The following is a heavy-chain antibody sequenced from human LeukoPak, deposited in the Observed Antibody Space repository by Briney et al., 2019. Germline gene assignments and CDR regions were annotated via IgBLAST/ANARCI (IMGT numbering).Heavy chain of an antibody. CDR2: ISSSGSTI. CDR1: GFTFSSYE. CDR3: ARTEPVFYDILTTSPSSAFDI. V-gene: IGHV3-48*03. J-gene: IGHJ3*02. D-gene: IGHD3-9*01. Sequence: GGSLRLSCAASGFTFSSYEMNWVRQAPGKGLEWVSYISSSGSTIYYADSVKGRFTISRDNSKNTLYLQMGSLRAEDMAVYYCARTEPVFYDILTTSPSSAFDIWGQGTMVTVSS.